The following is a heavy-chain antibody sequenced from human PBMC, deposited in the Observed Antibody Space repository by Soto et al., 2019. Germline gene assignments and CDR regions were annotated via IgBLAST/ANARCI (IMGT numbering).Heavy chain of an antibody. J-gene: IGHJ3*02. Sequence: HPGGSLRLSCAASGFTFSSYGMHWFRQAPGMGLEWVAVIWYDGSNKYYADSVKGRFTISRDNSKNTLYLQMNSLRAEDTAVYYCARGAGETTLDDFDIWGQGTTLNVTS. V-gene: IGHV3-33*01. CDR3: ARGAGETTLDDFDI. D-gene: IGHD3-16*01. CDR2: IWYDGSNK. CDR1: GFTFSSYG.